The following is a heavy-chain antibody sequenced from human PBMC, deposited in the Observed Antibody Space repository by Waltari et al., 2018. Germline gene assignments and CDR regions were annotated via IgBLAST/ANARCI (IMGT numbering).Heavy chain of an antibody. J-gene: IGHJ5*02. CDR3: ARVNWNYKWFDP. D-gene: IGHD1-1*01. V-gene: IGHV1-69*01. Sequence: QVQLVQSGAEVKKPGSSVKVSCKASGGPFSSYAISCVQQAPGQGLEWMGGIIPIFGTANYAQKFQGRVTITADESTSTAYMELSSLRSEDTAVYYCARVNWNYKWFDPWGQGTLVTVSS. CDR2: IIPIFGTA. CDR1: GGPFSSYA.